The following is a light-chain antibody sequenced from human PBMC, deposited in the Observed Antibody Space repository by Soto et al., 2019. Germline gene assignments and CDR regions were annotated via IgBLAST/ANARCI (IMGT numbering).Light chain of an antibody. CDR2: AAS. Sequence: ILLTQSPATRSVSPGERATRVCRASQGIRPLLDWYQQKPGQAPRLLIYAASTRAAGIPARFSGRGSGTAFTLTISGLQSEDFEIYYCQQYYDWPITFGQGTRLEIK. V-gene: IGKV3-15*01. J-gene: IGKJ5*01. CDR3: QQYYDWPIT. CDR1: QGIRPL.